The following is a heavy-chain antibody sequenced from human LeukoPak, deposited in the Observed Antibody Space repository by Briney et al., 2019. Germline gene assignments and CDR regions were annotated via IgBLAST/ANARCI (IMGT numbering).Heavy chain of an antibody. J-gene: IGHJ4*02. CDR2: INTNTGNP. Sequence: ASVKVSCKASGYTFTSYAMNWVRQAPGQGLEWMGWINTNTGNPTYAQGFTGRFVFSLDTSVTTAYLQISSLKTEDTAVYCCARALSIAAAAGGYWGQGTLVTVSS. CDR1: GYTFTSYA. D-gene: IGHD6-13*01. CDR3: ARALSIAAAAGGY. V-gene: IGHV7-4-1*02.